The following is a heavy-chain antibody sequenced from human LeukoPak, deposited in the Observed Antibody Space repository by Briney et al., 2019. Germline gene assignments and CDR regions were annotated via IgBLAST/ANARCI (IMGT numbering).Heavy chain of an antibody. CDR3: ARSNSGLRLGELSLYYYYYYMDV. D-gene: IGHD3-16*02. CDR2: INHSGST. V-gene: IGHV4-34*01. CDR1: GGSFSGYY. Sequence: SETLSLTCAVYGGSFSGYYWSWIRQPPGKGLEWIGEINHSGSTNYNPSLKSRVTISVDTSKSQFSLKLSSVTAADTAVYYCARSNSGLRLGELSLYYYYYYMDVWGKGTTVTVSS. J-gene: IGHJ6*03.